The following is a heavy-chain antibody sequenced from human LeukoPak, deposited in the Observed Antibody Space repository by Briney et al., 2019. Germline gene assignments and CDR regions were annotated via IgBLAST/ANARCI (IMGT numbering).Heavy chain of an antibody. J-gene: IGHJ4*02. CDR1: GGSISSYY. V-gene: IGHV4-59*08. Sequence: SETLSLTCTVSGGSISSYYWSWIRQPPGKGLDWIGYIYYSGGTSYNPSLKSRVTMSVDTSNTQSSLKLSSVTAADTAVYFCARGSGWYYYWGQGTLVTVSS. D-gene: IGHD6-19*01. CDR3: ARGSGWYYY. CDR2: IYYSGGT.